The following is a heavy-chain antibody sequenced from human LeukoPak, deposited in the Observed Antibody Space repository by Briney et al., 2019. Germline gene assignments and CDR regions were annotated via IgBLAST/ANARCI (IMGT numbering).Heavy chain of an antibody. Sequence: SVKVSCKASGGTFSSNGINWVRQAPGQGLEWMGRIIPILGIAKYAKKLQGRVTITADKSTGTSYMELSSLRSEDTAVYYCAREGYCSGGSCWEDAFDIWGQGTMVTVSS. J-gene: IGHJ3*02. D-gene: IGHD2-15*01. V-gene: IGHV1-69*04. CDR3: AREGYCSGGSCWEDAFDI. CDR2: IIPILGIA. CDR1: GGTFSSNG.